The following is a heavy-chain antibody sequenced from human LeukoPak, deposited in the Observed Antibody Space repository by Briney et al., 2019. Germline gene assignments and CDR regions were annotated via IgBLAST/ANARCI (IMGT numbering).Heavy chain of an antibody. CDR1: DFTFRSYA. Sequence: GGSLRLSCAASDFTFRSYAMQWVRQAQGKGLEWVSGISGSGDSTFYADSVKGRFTIFRDNSKNTLYLQMNSLRAEDTAVYYCAKYLSAKGPPYTLEVWGQGTTVTVSS. D-gene: IGHD5-18*01. J-gene: IGHJ6*02. V-gene: IGHV3-23*01. CDR2: ISGSGDST. CDR3: AKYLSAKGPPYTLEV.